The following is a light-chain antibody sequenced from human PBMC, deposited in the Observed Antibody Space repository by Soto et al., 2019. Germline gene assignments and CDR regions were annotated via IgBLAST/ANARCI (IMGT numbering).Light chain of an antibody. V-gene: IGKV1-5*03. CDR1: QSISSW. J-gene: IGKJ1*01. CDR2: KAS. CDR3: QQYNSYSRT. Sequence: IQMTQSPSTLSASVGDRVTITFPASQSISSWLAWYQQKPGKAPKLLIYKASSLESGVPSRFSGSGSGTEFTLTISSLQPDDFATYYCQQYNSYSRTFGQGTKVDI.